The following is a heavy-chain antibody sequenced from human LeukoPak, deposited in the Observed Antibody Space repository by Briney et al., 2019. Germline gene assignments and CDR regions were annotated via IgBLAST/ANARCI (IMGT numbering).Heavy chain of an antibody. J-gene: IGHJ4*02. V-gene: IGHV4-31*03. CDR1: GCSISSGGYY. D-gene: IGHD6-13*01. Sequence: SETLSLTCTVSGCSISSGGYYWSWIRQHPGKGLEWIGNIYCSGSTYYNPSLKSRVTISVDTSKNQFSLKLSSVTAADTAVYYCARSTLTIAAADTTYFDYWGQGTLVTVSS. CDR3: ARSTLTIAAADTTYFDY. CDR2: IYCSGST.